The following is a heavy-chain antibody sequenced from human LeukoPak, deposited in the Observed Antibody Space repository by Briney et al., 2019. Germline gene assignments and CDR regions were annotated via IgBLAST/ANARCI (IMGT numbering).Heavy chain of an antibody. V-gene: IGHV3-7*01. Sequence: GGSLRLSCAASGFTFSGYWMTWVRQAPGKGLEWVANIKQDGSEKDYVDSVKGRFTISRDNTNNSLYLQMDSLRVEDTAVYYCARKGGYSSGYYYWGQGTLVTVSS. J-gene: IGHJ4*02. CDR3: ARKGGYSSGYYY. D-gene: IGHD3-22*01. CDR1: GFTFSGYW. CDR2: IKQDGSEK.